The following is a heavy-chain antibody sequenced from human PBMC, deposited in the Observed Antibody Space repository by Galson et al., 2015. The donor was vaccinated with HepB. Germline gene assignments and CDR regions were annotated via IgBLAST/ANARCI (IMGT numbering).Heavy chain of an antibody. CDR1: GFTFDDYA. Sequence: SLRLSCAASGFTFDDYAMHWVRQAPGKGLEWVSGISWNSGSIGYADSVKGRFTISRDNAKNSLYLQMNSLRAEDTALYYCAKDYSKVDYYSYYMDVWGKGTTVTVSS. J-gene: IGHJ6*03. CDR3: AKDYSKVDYYSYYMDV. D-gene: IGHD4-11*01. V-gene: IGHV3-9*01. CDR2: ISWNSGSI.